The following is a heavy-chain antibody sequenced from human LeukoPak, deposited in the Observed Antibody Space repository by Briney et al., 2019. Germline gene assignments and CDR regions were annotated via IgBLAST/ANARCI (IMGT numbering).Heavy chain of an antibody. V-gene: IGHV4-39*01. CDR3: ASTYYYDSSGYYPNWFDP. CDR2: IYYSGST. Sequence: SETLSLTCTASGGSISSSSYYWGWIRQPPGKGLEWIGSIYYSGSTYYNPSLKSRVTISVDTSKNQFSLKLSSVTAADTAVYYCASTYYYDSSGYYPNWFDPWGQGTLVTVSS. CDR1: GGSISSSSYY. D-gene: IGHD3-22*01. J-gene: IGHJ5*02.